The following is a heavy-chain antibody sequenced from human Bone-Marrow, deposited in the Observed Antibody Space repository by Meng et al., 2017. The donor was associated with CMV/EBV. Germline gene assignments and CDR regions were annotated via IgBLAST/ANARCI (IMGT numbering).Heavy chain of an antibody. J-gene: IGHJ4*02. V-gene: IGHV1-46*01. CDR2: INPSGGST. CDR1: GYTFTSYY. CDR3: ARECEGVGQLPLDY. Sequence: SGYTFTSYYMHWVRQDPGQGLEWMGIINPSGGSTSYAQKFQGRVTMTRDTSTSTVYMELSSLRSEDTAVYYCARECEGVGQLPLDYWGQGTLVTVSS. D-gene: IGHD2-2*01.